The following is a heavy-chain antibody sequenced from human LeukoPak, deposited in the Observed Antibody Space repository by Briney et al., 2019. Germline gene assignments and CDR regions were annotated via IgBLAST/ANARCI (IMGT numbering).Heavy chain of an antibody. D-gene: IGHD3-10*01. CDR2: ISAYNGNT. J-gene: IGHJ4*02. CDR3: ARMVRGARLGYYFDY. V-gene: IGHV1-18*01. Sequence: ASVRVSCKASGYTFTSYGISWVRQAPGQGLEWMGWISAYNGNTNYAQKLQGRVTMTTDTSTSTAYMELRSLRSDDTAVYYCARMVRGARLGYYFDYWGQGTLVTVSS. CDR1: GYTFTSYG.